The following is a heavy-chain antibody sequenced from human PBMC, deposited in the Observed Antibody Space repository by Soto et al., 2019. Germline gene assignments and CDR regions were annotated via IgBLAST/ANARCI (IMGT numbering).Heavy chain of an antibody. V-gene: IGHV3-74*01. J-gene: IGHJ1*01. CDR1: GFTFSSYW. CDR3: ARLPNKSPQN. Sequence: EVQLVESGGGLVQPGGSLRLSCVASGFTFSSYWMHWVRQAPGKGLVWVSSISNDGSSTSYADPVKGRFTISRDNAKNTLYLQMNGLRAEDTAVYYCARLPNKSPQNWGQGTLVIVSP. CDR2: ISNDGSST.